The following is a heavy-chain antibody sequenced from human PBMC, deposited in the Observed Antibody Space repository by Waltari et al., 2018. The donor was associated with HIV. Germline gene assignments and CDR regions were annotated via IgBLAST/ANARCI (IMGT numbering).Heavy chain of an antibody. CDR3: ARILTYYYDSSGYYSPDYYYGMDV. CDR2: INPKRVGT. CDR1: GYTFTGYY. D-gene: IGHD3-22*01. V-gene: IGHV1-2*02. J-gene: IGHJ6*02. Sequence: QVQLVQSGAEVKKPGASVKVSCKASGYTFTGYYMHWLRQAPGPGLEWMGWINPKRVGTNYAQKCQGRVTMTRDTSISTAYMELSRLRSDDTAVYYCARILTYYYDSSGYYSPDYYYGMDVWGQGTTVTVSS.